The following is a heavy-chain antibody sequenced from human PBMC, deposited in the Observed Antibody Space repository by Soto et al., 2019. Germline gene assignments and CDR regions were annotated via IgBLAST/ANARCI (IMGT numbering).Heavy chain of an antibody. J-gene: IGHJ6*03. CDR3: TTVGRRAGVPAAIDPVRYYYYYMDV. CDR1: GFTFSNAW. CDR2: IKSKTDGGTT. D-gene: IGHD2-2*02. Sequence: GGSLRLSCAASGFTFSNAWMSWVRQAPGKGLEWVGRIKSKTDGGTTDYAAPVKGRFTISRDDSKNTLYLQMNSLKTEDTAVYYCTTVGRRAGVPAAIDPVRYYYYYMDVWGKGTTVTVSS. V-gene: IGHV3-15*01.